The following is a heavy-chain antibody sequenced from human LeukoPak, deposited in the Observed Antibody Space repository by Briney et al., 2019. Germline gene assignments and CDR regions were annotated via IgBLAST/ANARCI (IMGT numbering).Heavy chain of an antibody. J-gene: IGHJ4*02. Sequence: SETLSLTCTVSGGSIISYYWSWIRQPPGKGLEWIGYIYYSGSTNYNPSLKSRVTISVDTSKNQFSLKLSSVTAADTAVYYCASWYSSSSFGYFDYWGQGTLVTVSS. V-gene: IGHV4-59*01. CDR1: GGSIISYY. CDR3: ASWYSSSSFGYFDY. CDR2: IYYSGST. D-gene: IGHD6-6*01.